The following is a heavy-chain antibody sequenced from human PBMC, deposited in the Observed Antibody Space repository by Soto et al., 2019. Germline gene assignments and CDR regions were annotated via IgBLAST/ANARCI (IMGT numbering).Heavy chain of an antibody. D-gene: IGHD3-3*01. J-gene: IGHJ6*02. CDR3: ARLGFDYDFLSGYYNVQHYYGIDV. CDR1: GYKVSTWHNFTSYW. Sequence: PGESLKISCMGSGYKVSTWHNFTSYWIAWVRQMPGEGLEWMGIIYLGDSDTRYSPSFQGQVTISADKSINTVYLQWSSLKASDTATYYCARLGFDYDFLSGYYNVQHYYGIDVWGQGTTVTVSS. CDR2: IYLGDSDT. V-gene: IGHV5-51*01.